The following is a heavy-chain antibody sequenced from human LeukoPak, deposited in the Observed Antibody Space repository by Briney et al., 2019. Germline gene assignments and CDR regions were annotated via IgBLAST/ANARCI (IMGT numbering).Heavy chain of an antibody. J-gene: IGHJ4*02. CDR2: ISGSRGST. CDR1: GFTFSSYA. CDR3: AKLMVTTPYFDY. D-gene: IGHD4-17*01. Sequence: QPGGSLRLSCAASGFTFSSYAMSWVRQAPGKGPEWVSGISGSRGSTYYADSVKGRFTISRDNSKNTLYLQMNSLRAEDTAVYYCAKLMVTTPYFDYWGQGTLVTVSS. V-gene: IGHV3-23*01.